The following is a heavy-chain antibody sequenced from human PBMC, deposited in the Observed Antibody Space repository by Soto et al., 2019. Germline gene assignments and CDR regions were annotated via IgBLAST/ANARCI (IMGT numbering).Heavy chain of an antibody. J-gene: IGHJ6*02. CDR3: AAEGSSTRAYYYYYGMDV. CDR2: IVVGSGNT. CDR1: GVTFTSSA. V-gene: IGHV1-58*01. Sequence: ASVKVSCKASGVTFTSSAVQWVRQARGQRLEWIGWIVVGSGNTNYAQKFQERVTITRDMSTSTAYMELSSLRSEDTAVYYCAAEGSSTRAYYYYYGMDVWGQGTTVTVSS. D-gene: IGHD2-2*01.